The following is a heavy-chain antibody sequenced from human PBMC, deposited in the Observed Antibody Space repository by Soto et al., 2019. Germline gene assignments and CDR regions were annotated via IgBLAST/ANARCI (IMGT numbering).Heavy chain of an antibody. Sequence: ASVKVSCKASGYSFTGYYIHWVRQAPGQGLEWMGWINPDSGATNYAQNFQGRVTLTSDTSISTASMDLTSLTSDDTAVYYCARGGYGTGGYLFPYFDYWDQGTLVTVSS. CDR1: GYSFTGYY. CDR2: INPDSGAT. D-gene: IGHD2-8*02. V-gene: IGHV1-2*02. CDR3: ARGGYGTGGYLFPYFDY. J-gene: IGHJ4*02.